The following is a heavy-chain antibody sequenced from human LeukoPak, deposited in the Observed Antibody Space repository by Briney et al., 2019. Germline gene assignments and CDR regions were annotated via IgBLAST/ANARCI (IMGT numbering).Heavy chain of an antibody. CDR1: GYTFPGYY. D-gene: IGHD2-21*02. Sequence: EAFVKVSCKASGYTFPGYYMHWVRPAPGQGPGWMGWINPNSGGTNYAQKFQGRVTMTRDTSISTAYMELSRLRSDDTAVYYCARERDMVTVYYYYGMDVWGQGTTVTVSS. CDR2: INPNSGGT. V-gene: IGHV1-2*02. CDR3: ARERDMVTVYYYYGMDV. J-gene: IGHJ6*02.